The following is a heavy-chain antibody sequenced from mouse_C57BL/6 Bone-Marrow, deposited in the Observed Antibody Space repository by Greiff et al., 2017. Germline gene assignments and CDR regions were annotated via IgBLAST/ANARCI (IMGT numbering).Heavy chain of an antibody. D-gene: IGHD1-1*01. CDR2: IDPEDGDT. CDR1: GFNIKDYY. CDR3: TYYYGSSPYYYAMDY. V-gene: IGHV14-1*01. J-gene: IGHJ4*01. Sequence: QLQQSGAELVRPGASVKLSCTASGFNIKDYYMHWVKQRPEQGLEWIGRIDPEDGDTEYAPKFQGKATMTADTSSNTAYQQLSSLTSEDTAVYYCTYYYGSSPYYYAMDYWGQGTSVTVSS.